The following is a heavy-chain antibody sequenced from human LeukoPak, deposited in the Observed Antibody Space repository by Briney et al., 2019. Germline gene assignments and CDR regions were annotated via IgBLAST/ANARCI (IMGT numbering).Heavy chain of an antibody. D-gene: IGHD6-13*01. J-gene: IGHJ5*02. CDR1: GGSFSGYY. Sequence: PSETLSLTCAVYGGSFSGYYWSWIRQPPGKGLEWIGEINHSGSTSYNPSLKSRVTISVDTSKNQFSLKLSSVTAADTAVYYCARGQGAIAAAGTRWFDPWGQGTLVTVSS. V-gene: IGHV4-34*01. CDR3: ARGQGAIAAAGTRWFDP. CDR2: INHSGST.